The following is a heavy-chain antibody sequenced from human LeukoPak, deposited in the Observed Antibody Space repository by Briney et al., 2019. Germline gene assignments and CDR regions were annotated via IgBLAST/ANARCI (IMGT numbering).Heavy chain of an antibody. CDR2: INSDGSST. CDR1: GFTFSSYW. Sequence: GGSLRLSCAASGFTFSSYWMHWVRQAPGKGLVWASRINSDGSSTSYADSVKGRFTISRDNAKNTLYLQMNSLRAEDTAVYYCARGYDILTGYYNPTTQYYFDYWGQGTLVTVSS. D-gene: IGHD3-9*01. CDR3: ARGYDILTGYYNPTTQYYFDY. J-gene: IGHJ4*02. V-gene: IGHV3-74*01.